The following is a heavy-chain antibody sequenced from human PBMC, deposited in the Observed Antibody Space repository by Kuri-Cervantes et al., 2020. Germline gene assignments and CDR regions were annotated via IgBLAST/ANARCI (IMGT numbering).Heavy chain of an antibody. D-gene: IGHD6-19*01. J-gene: IGHJ6*02. Sequence: SVKVSCKASGYTFTYRYLHWVRQAPGQALEWMGWITPFNGNTNYAQKFQDRVTITRDMSTSTAYMELSSLRSEDTAVYYCAADYVAGTSYYYYGMDAWGQGTTVTVSS. V-gene: IGHV1-45*02. CDR2: ITPFNGNT. CDR1: GYTFTYRY. CDR3: AADYVAGTSYYYYGMDA.